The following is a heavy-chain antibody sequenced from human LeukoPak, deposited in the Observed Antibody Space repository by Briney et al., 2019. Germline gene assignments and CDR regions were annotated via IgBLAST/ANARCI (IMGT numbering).Heavy chain of an antibody. Sequence: GASVKVSCKPSGYTFGTHWMHWVRQAPGQGLEWMGWINPNSGGTNYAQKFQGRVTMTRDTSISTAYMELSRLRSDDTAVYYCARGATVTTFSAFDIWGQGTLVTVSS. CDR2: INPNSGGT. D-gene: IGHD4-17*01. CDR3: ARGATVTTFSAFDI. CDR1: GYTFGTHW. J-gene: IGHJ4*02. V-gene: IGHV1-2*02.